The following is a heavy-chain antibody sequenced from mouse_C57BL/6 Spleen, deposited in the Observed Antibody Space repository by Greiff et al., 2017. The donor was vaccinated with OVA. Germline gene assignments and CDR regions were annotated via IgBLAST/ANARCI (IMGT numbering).Heavy chain of an antibody. CDR2: IDPSDSET. D-gene: IGHD1-1*01. CDR3: ARPYYGSSHYFDY. J-gene: IGHJ2*01. CDR1: GYTFTSYW. V-gene: IGHV1-52*01. Sequence: QVQLQQPGAELVRPGSSVKLSCKASGYTFTSYWMHWVKQRPIQGLEWIGNIDPSDSETHYNQKFKDKATLTVDKSSSTAYMQLSSLTSEDSAVYYCARPYYGSSHYFDYWGQGTTLTVSS.